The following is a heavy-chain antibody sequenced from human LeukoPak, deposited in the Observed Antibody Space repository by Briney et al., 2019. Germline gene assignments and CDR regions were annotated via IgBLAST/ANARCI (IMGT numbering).Heavy chain of an antibody. CDR3: ARDLNTIFGTDY. CDR1: GFTFSNYA. CDR2: ISADGGST. V-gene: IGHV3-23*01. J-gene: IGHJ4*02. D-gene: IGHD3-3*02. Sequence: GGSRRLSCAASGFTFSNYAMTWVRQAPGKGLEWVSTISADGGSTFYADSVKGRFTISRDNSKNKLYLQMTSLRVDDTALYYCARDLNTIFGTDYWGQGTLVTVS.